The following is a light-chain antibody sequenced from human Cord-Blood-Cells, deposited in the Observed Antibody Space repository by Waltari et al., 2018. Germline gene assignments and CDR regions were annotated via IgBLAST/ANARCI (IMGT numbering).Light chain of an antibody. V-gene: IGKV3-11*01. J-gene: IGKJ4*01. CDR2: DAS. CDR3: QQRSNWPPT. Sequence: EIVLPQSPATLSLSPGDSATLSCMVRQRVSSYLAWYQQKPGQAHRLLIYDASSRATRIPARFSGSGSGTDFTITISSLEPEDFAVYYCQQRSNWPPTFGGGTKVEIK. CDR1: QRVSSY.